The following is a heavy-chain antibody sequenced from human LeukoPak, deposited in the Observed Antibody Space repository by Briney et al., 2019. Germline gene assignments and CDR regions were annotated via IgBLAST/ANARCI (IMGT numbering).Heavy chain of an antibody. CDR2: ISYDGSNK. D-gene: IGHD3-22*01. V-gene: IGHV3-30*03. J-gene: IGHJ4*02. Sequence: PGGSLRLSCAASGFTFSSYGMSWVRQAPGKGLEWVAVISYDGSNKYYADSVKGRFTISRDNSKNTLYLQMNSLRAEDTAVYYCARGPYYYDGSGYYVYWGQGTLVTVSS. CDR1: GFTFSSYG. CDR3: ARGPYYYDGSGYYVY.